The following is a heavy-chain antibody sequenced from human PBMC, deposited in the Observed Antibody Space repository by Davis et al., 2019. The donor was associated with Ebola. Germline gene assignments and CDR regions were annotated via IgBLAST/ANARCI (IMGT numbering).Heavy chain of an antibody. Sequence: MPSETLSLTCTVSGGSISSSSYYWGWIRQPPGKGLEWIGSIYYSGSTYYNPSLRGRVTMSEDTSSDQFSLRLRSVTAADTAVYYCARLDAVGFGGLDVWGQGTTVTVSS. D-gene: IGHD3-10*01. CDR1: GGSISSSSYY. CDR2: IYYSGST. V-gene: IGHV4-39*01. J-gene: IGHJ6*02. CDR3: ARLDAVGFGGLDV.